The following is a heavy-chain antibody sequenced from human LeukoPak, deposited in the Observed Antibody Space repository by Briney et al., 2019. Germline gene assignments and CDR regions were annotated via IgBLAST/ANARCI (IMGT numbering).Heavy chain of an antibody. CDR2: INHSGST. Sequence: PSETLSLTCTVSGGSISGYYWSWIRQPPGKGLEWIGEINHSGSTNYNPSLKSRVTISVDTSKNQFSLKLSSVTAADTAVYYCARGYSGSSYNWFDPWGQGTLVTVSS. J-gene: IGHJ5*02. D-gene: IGHD1-26*01. V-gene: IGHV4-34*01. CDR1: GGSISGYY. CDR3: ARGYSGSSYNWFDP.